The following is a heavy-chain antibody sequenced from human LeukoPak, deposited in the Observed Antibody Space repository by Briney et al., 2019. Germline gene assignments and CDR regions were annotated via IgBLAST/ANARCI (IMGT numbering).Heavy chain of an antibody. D-gene: IGHD3-9*01. J-gene: IGHJ4*02. CDR1: GFTFSSYA. V-gene: IGHV3-23*01. Sequence: PGGSLRLSCAASGFTFSSYAMSWVRQAPGKGLEWVSTISGSGGSTYYADSVKGRFTISRDNSKNTLYLQMNSLRAEDTAVYYCAKEGDHYDILTGYYTALYFDYWGQGTLFTVSS. CDR2: ISGSGGST. CDR3: AKEGDHYDILTGYYTALYFDY.